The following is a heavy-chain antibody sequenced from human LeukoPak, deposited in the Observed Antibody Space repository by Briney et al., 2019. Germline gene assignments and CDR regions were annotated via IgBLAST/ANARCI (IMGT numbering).Heavy chain of an antibody. CDR3: ARGNAN. Sequence: PSETLSLTCTVSGGSINSYYWSWIRQPPGKGLGWIGYISYSGNTNYNPSLKSRVTISLATSKNQFFLKLSSVTAADTALYYCARGNANWGQGTLVTVSS. V-gene: IGHV4-59*01. CDR2: ISYSGNT. CDR1: GGSINSYY. J-gene: IGHJ4*02.